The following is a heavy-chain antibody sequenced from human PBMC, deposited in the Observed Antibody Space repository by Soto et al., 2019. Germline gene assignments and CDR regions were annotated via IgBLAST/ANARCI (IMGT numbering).Heavy chain of an antibody. CDR3: GRDKWERLGGASDY. D-gene: IGHD1-26*01. V-gene: IGHV1-3*05. Sequence: QVQLVQSGAEEKKPGASVKVSCKASGYTFTSYAMHWVRQAPGQRLEWMGWINAGNGNTKYSQKFQGRVTTTSDTSASRACMELSSLTSDNKAVHYCGRDKWERLGGASDYWRQGTPVNISS. CDR2: INAGNGNT. CDR1: GYTFTSYA. J-gene: IGHJ4*02.